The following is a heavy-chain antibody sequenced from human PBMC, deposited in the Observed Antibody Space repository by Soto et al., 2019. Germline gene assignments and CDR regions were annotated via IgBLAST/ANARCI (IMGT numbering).Heavy chain of an antibody. Sequence: EVQLLESGGGLVQPGGSLRLSCAASGFTFSSYVLSWVRQAPGKGLEWVSAISGSGGSTYSADFVKGRFTISRDNSKNTLYLQMNSLRAEDTAVYYCASNRDWYLNFDYWGQGTLVTVSS. V-gene: IGHV3-23*01. J-gene: IGHJ4*02. CDR1: GFTFSSYV. D-gene: IGHD6-19*01. CDR3: ASNRDWYLNFDY. CDR2: ISGSGGST.